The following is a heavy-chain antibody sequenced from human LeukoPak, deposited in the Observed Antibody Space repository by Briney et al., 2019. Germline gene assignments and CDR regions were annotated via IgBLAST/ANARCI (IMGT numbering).Heavy chain of an antibody. D-gene: IGHD3-3*01. CDR2: IYYSGST. J-gene: IGHJ4*02. Sequence: SETLSLTCTVSGGSISSYYWSWIRQPPGKGLEWIGYIYYSGSTNYNPSLKSRVTISVDTSKNQFSLKLSSVTAADTAVYYCARSNPAYYDFWSGYYGYFDYWGQGTLVTVSS. V-gene: IGHV4-59*01. CDR3: ARSNPAYYDFWSGYYGYFDY. CDR1: GGSISSYY.